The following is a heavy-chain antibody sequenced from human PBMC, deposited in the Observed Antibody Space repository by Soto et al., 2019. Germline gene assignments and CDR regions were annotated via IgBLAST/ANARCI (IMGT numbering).Heavy chain of an antibody. CDR1: GFTFGSYA. Sequence: EVQLLESGGGLVQPGGSLRLSCAASGFTFGSYAMNWVRQAPGKGLEWLSTITDTGSHTYYADSVRGRFPTSRDNSKSTPYLQLRSLRPEDAAVYNCAKFICLPVTVDFDYWGQGKLVTVSS. V-gene: IGHV3-23*01. CDR2: ITDTGSHT. CDR3: AKFICLPVTVDFDY. D-gene: IGHD2-8*02. J-gene: IGHJ4*02.